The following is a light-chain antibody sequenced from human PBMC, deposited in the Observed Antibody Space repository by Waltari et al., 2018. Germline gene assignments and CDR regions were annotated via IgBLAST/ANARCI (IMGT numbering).Light chain of an antibody. J-gene: IGKJ1*01. CDR3: QQYVSSPPYG. V-gene: IGKV3-20*01. CDR2: GAS. CDR1: QSVSSSY. Sequence: EIVLTQSPGTLSLSPGERATLSCRASQSVSSSYLAWYQQKPGQAPRLLIYGASSRATGIPDRFSGSGSGTDFALTISRLEPEDFAVYYCQQYVSSPPYGFGQGTKVEIK.